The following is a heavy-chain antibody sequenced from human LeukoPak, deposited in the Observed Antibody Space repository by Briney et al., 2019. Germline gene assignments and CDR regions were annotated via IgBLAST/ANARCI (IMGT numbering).Heavy chain of an antibody. J-gene: IGHJ3*02. CDR3: ARDRSLYSSGRYGLSYAFDI. D-gene: IGHD6-19*01. CDR1: GFTFSSYS. CDR2: ISSSSSYI. V-gene: IGHV3-21*01. Sequence: GGSLRLSCAASGFTFSSYSMNWVRQAPGKGLEWVSSISSSSSYIYYADSVKGRFTISRDNAKNSLYLQMNSLRAEDTAVYYCARDRSLYSSGRYGLSYAFDIWGQGTMVTVSS.